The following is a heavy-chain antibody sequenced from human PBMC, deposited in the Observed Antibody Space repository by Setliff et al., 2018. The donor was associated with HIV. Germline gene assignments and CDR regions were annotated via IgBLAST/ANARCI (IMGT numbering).Heavy chain of an antibody. J-gene: IGHJ4*02. V-gene: IGHV4-59*08. Sequence: SETLSLTCTVSGASMRDYYWTWIRQSPGKGLEWIGHIFHTGSATYNPSLRSRLTMSIGTSSGQFSLRLTSVTAADAAVYYCARQVSIPGVAVTPLDYWGQGSLVTVSS. CDR1: GASMRDYY. CDR2: IFHTGSA. D-gene: IGHD3-3*01. CDR3: ARQVSIPGVAVTPLDY.